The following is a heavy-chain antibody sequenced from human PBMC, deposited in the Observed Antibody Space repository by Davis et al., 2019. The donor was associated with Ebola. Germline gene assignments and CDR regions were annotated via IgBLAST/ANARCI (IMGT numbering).Heavy chain of an antibody. V-gene: IGHV1-18*01. D-gene: IGHD1-1*01. Sequence: AASVKVSCKVSGYTLTELSMHWVRQAPGQGLEWMGWVSGFNGDIHYPQSLQGRLTLTTDRSTRTSYMELRGLRYDDTAVYYCARAQFPTTSDHWGQGTLVTVSS. CDR1: GYTLTELS. CDR2: VSGFNGDI. CDR3: ARAQFPTTSDH. J-gene: IGHJ4*02.